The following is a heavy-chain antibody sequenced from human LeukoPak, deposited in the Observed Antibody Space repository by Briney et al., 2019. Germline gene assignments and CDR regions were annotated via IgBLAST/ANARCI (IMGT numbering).Heavy chain of an antibody. CDR2: ISYDGSNK. Sequence: GGSLRLSCAASGFTFSSYAMHWVRQAPGKGLEWVAVISYDGSNKYYADSVKGRFTVSRDNSKNTLYLQMNSLRAEDTAVYYCARGGYSSSWSFHYYYYYGMDVWGQGTTVTVSS. D-gene: IGHD6-13*01. CDR1: GFTFSSYA. V-gene: IGHV3-30*04. J-gene: IGHJ6*02. CDR3: ARGGYSSSWSFHYYYYYGMDV.